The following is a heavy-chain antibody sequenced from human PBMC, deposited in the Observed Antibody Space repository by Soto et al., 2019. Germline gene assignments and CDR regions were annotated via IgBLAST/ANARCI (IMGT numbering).Heavy chain of an antibody. V-gene: IGHV3-30-3*01. CDR3: ARPNTSGWLIDSYHFGY. CDR1: ELTFSSYA. D-gene: IGHD6-19*01. CDR2: ISYDGTHK. Sequence: PGGSLRLSCADSELTFSSYAFHWVRQAPGKGLEWVAVISYDGTHKFYADSVKGRFTISRDNSKNTLYLQMNNVRAEDTAVYYCARPNTSGWLIDSYHFGYWGQGTLVTVSS. J-gene: IGHJ4*02.